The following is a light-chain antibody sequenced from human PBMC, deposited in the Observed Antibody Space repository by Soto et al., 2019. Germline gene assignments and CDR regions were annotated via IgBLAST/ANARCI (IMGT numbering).Light chain of an antibody. CDR3: AAWDDSLNGVV. CDR2: YDD. V-gene: IGLV1-36*01. CDR1: SSNIGNNA. J-gene: IGLJ2*01. Sequence: QSVLTQPPSVSEAPRQRVTISCSGSSSNIGNNAVNWYQQLPGKAPKLLIYYDDLLPSGVSDRFSGSKSGTSASLAISGPQSEDEADYYCAAWDDSLNGVVFGGGTKRTVL.